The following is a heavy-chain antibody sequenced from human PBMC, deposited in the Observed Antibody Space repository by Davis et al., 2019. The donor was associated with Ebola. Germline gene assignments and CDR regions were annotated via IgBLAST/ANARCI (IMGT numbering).Heavy chain of an antibody. CDR1: GFTFSSYS. V-gene: IGHV3-48*01. CDR3: ARARAGVRFDY. Sequence: GESLKISCAASGFTFSSYSMNWVRQAPGKGLEWVSYISSSSSTIYYADSVKGRFTISRDNAKNSLYLQMNSLRAEDTAVYYCARARAGVRFDYWGQGTLVTVSS. D-gene: IGHD3-3*01. J-gene: IGHJ4*02. CDR2: ISSSSSTI.